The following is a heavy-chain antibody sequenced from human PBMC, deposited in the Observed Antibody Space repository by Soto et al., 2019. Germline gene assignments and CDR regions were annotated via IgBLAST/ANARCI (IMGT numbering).Heavy chain of an antibody. Sequence: GASVKVSCKASWYTFSSYGISWVRQAPGQGLEWMGWISAYNGNTNYAQKLQGRVTMTTDTPTSTAYMELRSLRSDDTAVYYCARDRGYSSGWYEPDGGYWGQGTLVTVSS. CDR1: WYTFSSYG. V-gene: IGHV1-18*01. D-gene: IGHD6-19*01. CDR3: ARDRGYSSGWYEPDGGY. CDR2: ISAYNGNT. J-gene: IGHJ4*02.